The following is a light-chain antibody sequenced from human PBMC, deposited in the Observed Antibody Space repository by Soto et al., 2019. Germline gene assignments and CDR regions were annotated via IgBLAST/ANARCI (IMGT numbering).Light chain of an antibody. V-gene: IGKV3-20*01. J-gene: IGKJ1*01. Sequence: EILLTQSPGTLSLSPGERATLSCRASQSIHNNYLAWYQQKRGQAPRLLIYGASSRATGIRDRFSGSGSGTDFTLTISRLEPEDFAVYYCQQYGGSPRTFGQGTKVEIK. CDR1: QSIHNNY. CDR2: GAS. CDR3: QQYGGSPRT.